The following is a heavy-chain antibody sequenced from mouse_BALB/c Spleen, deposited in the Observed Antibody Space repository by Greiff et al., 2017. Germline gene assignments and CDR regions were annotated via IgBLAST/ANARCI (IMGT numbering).Heavy chain of an antibody. J-gene: IGHJ4*01. V-gene: IGHV7-3*02. CDR3: ARDINYRSLYAMDY. CDR2: IRNKANGYST. Sequence: EVMLVESGGGLVQPGGSLRLSCATSGFTFTDYYMSWVRQPPGKALEWLGFIRNKANGYSTEYSASVKGRFTISRDNSQSILYLQMNTLRAEDSATFYCARDINYRSLYAMDYWGQGTSVTVSS. D-gene: IGHD2-14*01. CDR1: GFTFTDYY.